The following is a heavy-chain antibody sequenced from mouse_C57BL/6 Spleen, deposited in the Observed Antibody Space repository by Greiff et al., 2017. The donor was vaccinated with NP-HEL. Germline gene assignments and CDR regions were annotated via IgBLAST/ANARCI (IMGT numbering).Heavy chain of an antibody. J-gene: IGHJ4*01. CDR2: IDPEDGET. Sequence: EVKLVESGAELVKPGASVKLSCTASGFNIKDYYMHWVKQRTEQGLEWIGRIDPEDGETKYAPKFQGKATITADTSSNTAYLQLSSLTSEDTAVYYCARWYGYYDYFDYWGQGTSVTVSS. CDR1: GFNIKDYY. D-gene: IGHD2-3*01. V-gene: IGHV14-2*01. CDR3: ARWYGYYDYFDY.